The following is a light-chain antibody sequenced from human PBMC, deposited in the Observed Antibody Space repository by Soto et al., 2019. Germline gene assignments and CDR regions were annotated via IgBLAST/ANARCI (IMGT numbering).Light chain of an antibody. CDR3: QQRSNWPPST. V-gene: IGKV3-11*01. CDR2: DAS. J-gene: IGKJ5*01. Sequence: IVLTQSPATLSLSPGERATLSCRASQSVSIYLAWYQQKPGQAPRLLIYDASNRATGIPARFSGSGSGTDFTLTISSLEPEDFAVYYCQQRSNWPPSTFGQGTRLEIK. CDR1: QSVSIY.